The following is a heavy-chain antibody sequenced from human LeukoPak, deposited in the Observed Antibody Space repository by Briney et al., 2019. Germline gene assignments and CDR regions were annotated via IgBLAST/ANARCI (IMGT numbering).Heavy chain of an antibody. CDR1: GGSISSGGYY. Sequence: SQTLSLTCTVSGGSISSGGYYWSWIRQHPGKGLEWIGYIYYSGSTYYNPSLKSRVTISVDTSKNQFSLKLSSVTAADTAVYYCARHLPLYYDWALMDVWGQGTTVTVSS. D-gene: IGHD3-3*01. V-gene: IGHV4-31*03. CDR3: ARHLPLYYDWALMDV. CDR2: IYYSGST. J-gene: IGHJ6*02.